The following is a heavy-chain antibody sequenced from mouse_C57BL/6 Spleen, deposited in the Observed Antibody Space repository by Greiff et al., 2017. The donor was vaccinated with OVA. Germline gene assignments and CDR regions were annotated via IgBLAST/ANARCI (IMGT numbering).Heavy chain of an antibody. J-gene: IGHJ4*01. Sequence: VKLMESGAELVRPGTSVKMSCKASGYTFTNYWIGWAKQRPGHGLEWIGDIYPGGGYTNYNEKFKGKATLTADKSSSTAYMQFSSLTSEDSAIYYCARGIYYDYDVGYAMDYCGQGTSVTVSS. V-gene: IGHV1-63*01. CDR1: GYTFTNYW. D-gene: IGHD2-4*01. CDR2: IYPGGGYT. CDR3: ARGIYYDYDVGYAMDY.